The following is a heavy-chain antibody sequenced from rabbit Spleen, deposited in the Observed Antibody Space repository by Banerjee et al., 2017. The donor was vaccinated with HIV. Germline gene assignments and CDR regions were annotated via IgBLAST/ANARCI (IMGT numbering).Heavy chain of an antibody. CDR3: ARAIVPWLGLTRLDL. CDR1: GFSLSPHEF. V-gene: IGHV1S45*01. D-gene: IGHD4-1*01. CDR2: IYTNSGGST. Sequence: QQQLKETGGGLVQPGGSLTLSCKASGFSLSPHEFNWVRQAPGKGLEYIGCIYTNSGGSTYYATWAKGRFTISKTSSTTVTLQMASLTVADTATYFCARAIVPWLGLTRLDLWGQGTLVTVS. J-gene: IGHJ3*01.